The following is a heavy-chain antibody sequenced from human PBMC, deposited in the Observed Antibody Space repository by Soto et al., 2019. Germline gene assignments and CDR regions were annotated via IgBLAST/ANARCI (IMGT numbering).Heavy chain of an antibody. CDR3: ARGKYIWGSYRLNAFDI. CDR2: ISSSSSTI. J-gene: IGHJ3*02. CDR1: RFPFRSYT. Sequence: PGGSLTLSFATLRFPFRSYTMNWVPQASRGGLEWVSYISSSSSTIYYADSVKGRFTISRDNAKNSLYLQMNSLRAEDTAVYYCARGKYIWGSYRLNAFDIWGQGTMVTVSS. D-gene: IGHD3-16*02. V-gene: IGHV3-48*01.